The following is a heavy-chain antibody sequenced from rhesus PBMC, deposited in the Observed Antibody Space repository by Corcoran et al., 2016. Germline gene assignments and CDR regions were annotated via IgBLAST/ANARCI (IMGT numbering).Heavy chain of an antibody. D-gene: IGHD4-29*01. Sequence: EVQLVESGGGLVQPGGSLRLSCAASGFTFSNYWMSWVRQAPGKGLDWVGFIKNKAEGGTAAYAEAVKGRFSSSRDDSKNTLYLQMNSLKTEDTAVYYCTRDYGSSSFFDYWGQGVLVTVSS. CDR1: GFTFSNYW. V-gene: IGHV3S11*01. CDR2: IKNKAEGGTA. J-gene: IGHJ4*01. CDR3: TRDYGSSSFFDY.